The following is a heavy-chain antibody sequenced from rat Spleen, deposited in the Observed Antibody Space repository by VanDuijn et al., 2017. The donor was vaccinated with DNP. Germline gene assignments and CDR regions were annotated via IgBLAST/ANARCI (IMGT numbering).Heavy chain of an antibody. CDR3: AKGPNYGGYSDYLDY. CDR1: GFNFNDYW. D-gene: IGHD1-11*01. CDR2: INKDSNTI. V-gene: IGHV4-2*01. J-gene: IGHJ2*01. Sequence: EVQLVESGGGLVQPGRSLKLSCAASGFNFNDYWMGWVRQAPGKGLEWIGQINKDSNTINYTPSLEDKFTISRDNAQNTLFLQMNKLGSEDTAIYYCAKGPNYGGYSDYLDYWGQGVMVTVSS.